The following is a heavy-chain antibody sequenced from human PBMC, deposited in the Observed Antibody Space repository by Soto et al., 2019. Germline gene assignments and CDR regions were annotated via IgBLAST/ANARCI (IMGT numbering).Heavy chain of an antibody. J-gene: IGHJ5*02. Sequence: ASVKVSCKASGYTFTSYAMHWVRQAPGQRLEWMGWINAGNGNTKYSQKFQGRVTITRDTSASTAYMELSSLRSEDTAVYYCARDRSSGYYLGWFDPWGQGNLVTVSS. CDR1: GYTFTSYA. V-gene: IGHV1-3*01. CDR2: INAGNGNT. D-gene: IGHD3-22*01. CDR3: ARDRSSGYYLGWFDP.